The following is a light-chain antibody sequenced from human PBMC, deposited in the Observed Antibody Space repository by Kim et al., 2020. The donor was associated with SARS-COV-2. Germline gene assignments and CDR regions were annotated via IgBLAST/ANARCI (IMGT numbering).Light chain of an antibody. CDR1: QDIRND. J-gene: IGKJ5*01. Sequence: ASVGDRVTITCRESQDIRNDLGWYQQNPGRAPKRLIYGASSLQSGVPSMFSGSGSGTEFTLTISSVQPEDFATYFCLQHSTYPITFGQGTRLEIK. CDR3: LQHSTYPIT. CDR2: GAS. V-gene: IGKV1-17*01.